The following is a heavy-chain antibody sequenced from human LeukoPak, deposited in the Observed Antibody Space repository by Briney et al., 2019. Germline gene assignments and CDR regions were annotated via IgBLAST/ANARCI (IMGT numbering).Heavy chain of an antibody. J-gene: IGHJ3*02. CDR2: ISYDGSNK. V-gene: IGHV3-30-3*01. Sequence: GGSLRLSCAASGFTFSSYAMHWVRQAPGKGLEWVAVISYDGSNKYYADSVKGRFTISRDNSKNTLYLQMNSLRAEDTAVYYCARAMTTYYDILTGREYDAFDIWGQGTMVTVSS. D-gene: IGHD3-9*01. CDR3: ARAMTTYYDILTGREYDAFDI. CDR1: GFTFSSYA.